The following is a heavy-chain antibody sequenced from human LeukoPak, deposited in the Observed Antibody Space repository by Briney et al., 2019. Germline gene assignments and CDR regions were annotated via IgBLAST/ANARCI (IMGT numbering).Heavy chain of an antibody. CDR2: ISYDGSSK. D-gene: IGHD2-8*01. J-gene: IGHJ4*02. Sequence: GGSLRLSCAASGFTFSSYAMHWVRQAPGKGLEWVAVISYDGSSKYYADSVKGRFTISRDNSKNTLYLQMNSLRAEDTAVYYCARDIVLMVYAISPGYWGQGTLVTVSS. CDR1: GFTFSSYA. CDR3: ARDIVLMVYAISPGY. V-gene: IGHV3-30*04.